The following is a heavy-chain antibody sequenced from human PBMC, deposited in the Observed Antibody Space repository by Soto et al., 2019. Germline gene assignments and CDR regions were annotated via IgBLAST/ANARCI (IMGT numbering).Heavy chain of an antibody. CDR1: GFTFSSYE. J-gene: IGHJ3*02. Sequence: GGSLRLSCAASGFTFSSYEMNWVRQAPGKGLEWVSYISSSGSTIYYADSVKGRFTISRDNAKNSLYLQMNSLRAEDTAVYYCAICGGTTGGAFDIWGQGTMVTVS. CDR3: AICGGTTGGAFDI. D-gene: IGHD1-1*01. V-gene: IGHV3-48*03. CDR2: ISSSGSTI.